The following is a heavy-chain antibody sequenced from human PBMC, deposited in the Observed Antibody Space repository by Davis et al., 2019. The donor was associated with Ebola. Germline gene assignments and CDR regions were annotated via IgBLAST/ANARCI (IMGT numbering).Heavy chain of an antibody. D-gene: IGHD1-1*01. CDR3: TSRGLMSATDEAFDI. V-gene: IGHV3-15*05. CDR2: IKSKISGGTI. CDR1: GFTFTTAW. J-gene: IGHJ3*02. Sequence: GGSLRLSCAASGFTFTTAWMSWVRRAPGKGLEWVGRIKSKISGGTINYAAPVKGRFTISRDDSKNTLYLQMNSLKNEDTGMYYCTSRGLMSATDEAFDIWGQGTVVTVSS.